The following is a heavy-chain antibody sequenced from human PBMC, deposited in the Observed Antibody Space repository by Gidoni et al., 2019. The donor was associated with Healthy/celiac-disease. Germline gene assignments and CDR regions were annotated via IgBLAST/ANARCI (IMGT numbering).Heavy chain of an antibody. CDR2: IIPIFGTA. J-gene: IGHJ6*02. Sequence: QVQLVQSGAEVKKPGASVKVSGKASGGTFSSYASSWARPAPGQGLEWMGGIIPIFGTANYAQKFQGRVTITADESTSTAYMELSSLRSEDTAVYYCASLGITFGGVIAGYYYYGMDVWGQGTTVTVSS. V-gene: IGHV1-69*01. D-gene: IGHD3-16*02. CDR1: GGTFSSYA. CDR3: ASLGITFGGVIAGYYYYGMDV.